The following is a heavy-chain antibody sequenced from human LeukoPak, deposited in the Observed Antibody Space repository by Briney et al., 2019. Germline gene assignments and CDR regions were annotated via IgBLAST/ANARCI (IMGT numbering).Heavy chain of an antibody. D-gene: IGHD3-22*01. J-gene: IGHJ4*02. CDR3: ARNDYYDSSGFDY. CDR2: LYYSGST. V-gene: IGHV4-39*07. Sequence: SETLSLTCTVSGGSISSSSYYWGWIRQPPGKGLEWIGNLYYSGSTYYNPSLKSRVTISVDTYKNQFSLKLSSVTAADTAVYYCARNDYYDSSGFDYWGQGTLVTVSS. CDR1: GGSISSSSYY.